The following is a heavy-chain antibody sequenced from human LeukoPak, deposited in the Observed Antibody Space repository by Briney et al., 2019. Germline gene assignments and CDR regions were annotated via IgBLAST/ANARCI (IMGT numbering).Heavy chain of an antibody. J-gene: IGHJ4*02. D-gene: IGHD2-15*01. Sequence: GGSLRLSCAASGFSFSSYAMNWVRQAPGKGLEWVSVICGSSSSTYYVDSVKGRFTISRDNSKNTLYLQMNSLRAEDTAIYYCANGSGGSCHSATDYWGQGTLVTVSS. CDR3: ANGSGGSCHSATDY. V-gene: IGHV3-23*01. CDR1: GFSFSSYA. CDR2: ICGSSSST.